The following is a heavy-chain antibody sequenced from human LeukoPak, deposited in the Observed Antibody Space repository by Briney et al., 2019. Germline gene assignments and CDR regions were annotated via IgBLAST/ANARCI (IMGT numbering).Heavy chain of an antibody. CDR3: AKRGVVIRVILVGFYKEAYYFDS. V-gene: IGHV3-23*01. CDR1: GITLSNYG. CDR2: MSGSGGGT. D-gene: IGHD3-22*01. Sequence: GGSLRLSCAVSGITLSNYGMSWVRKAPGKGLEWVAGMSGSGGGTNYAGSVKGRFTVSRDNSKNTLYLQMKSLRAEDTAVYFCAKRGVVIRVILVGFYKEAYYFDSWGRGALVTVSS. J-gene: IGHJ4*02.